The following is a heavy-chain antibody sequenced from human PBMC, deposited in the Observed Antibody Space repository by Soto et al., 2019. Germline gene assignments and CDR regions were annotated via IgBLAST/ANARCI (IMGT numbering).Heavy chain of an antibody. V-gene: IGHV1-46*01. CDR3: AKVTHRGPIAVAGPLGS. D-gene: IGHD6-19*01. Sequence: QVHLVQSGAEVKKPGASVNVSCQASGSITNHHMHWVRQAPGQWLEWMGIFNPSGLSTTYAQKFQGRVTIPGATSTSTVYLELSSLTSEDTAVYFCAKVTHRGPIAVAGPLGSWGQGTLVIVSS. CDR1: GSITNHH. J-gene: IGHJ4*02. CDR2: FNPSGLST.